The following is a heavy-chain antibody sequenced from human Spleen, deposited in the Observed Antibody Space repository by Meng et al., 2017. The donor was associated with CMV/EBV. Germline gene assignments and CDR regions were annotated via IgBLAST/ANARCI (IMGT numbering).Heavy chain of an antibody. CDR1: GFTFSSYA. J-gene: IGHJ4*02. V-gene: IGHV3-30-3*02. Sequence: GESLKISCAASGFTFSSYAMHWVRQAPGKGLEWVAVISYDGSNKYYADSVKGRFTISRDNSKNTLYLQMNSLRAEDTAVYYCAKSLMSGYSGYDAFLPDYWGQGTLVTVSS. D-gene: IGHD5-12*01. CDR3: AKSLMSGYSGYDAFLPDY. CDR2: ISYDGSNK.